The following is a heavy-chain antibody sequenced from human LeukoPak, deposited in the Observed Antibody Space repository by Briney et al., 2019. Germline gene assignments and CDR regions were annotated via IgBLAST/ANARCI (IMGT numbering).Heavy chain of an antibody. CDR1: GGSFSSYY. CDR2: IYYSGST. CDR3: AGIPIQLWFYY. Sequence: SETLSLTCVVYGGSFSSYYWGWIRQPPGKGLEWIGSIYYSGSTYYNPSLKSRVTISVDTSKNQFSLKLSSVTAADTAVYYCAGIPIQLWFYYWGQGTLVTVSS. J-gene: IGHJ4*02. V-gene: IGHV4-39*01. D-gene: IGHD5-18*01.